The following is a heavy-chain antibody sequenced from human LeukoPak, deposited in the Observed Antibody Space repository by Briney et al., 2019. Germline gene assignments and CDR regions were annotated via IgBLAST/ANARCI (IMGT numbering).Heavy chain of an antibody. V-gene: IGHV4-39*07. CDR2: IYYSGST. J-gene: IGHJ4*02. D-gene: IGHD5-18*01. Sequence: SETLSLTCTVSGGSISSNTYYWGWIRQPPGKGLEWIGSIYYSGSTYYNPSLKSRVIISVDTSKNQFSLKLSSVTAADTAVYYCARDYQGGYGDKTVDYWGQGTLVTVSS. CDR3: ARDYQGGYGDKTVDY. CDR1: GGSISSNTYY.